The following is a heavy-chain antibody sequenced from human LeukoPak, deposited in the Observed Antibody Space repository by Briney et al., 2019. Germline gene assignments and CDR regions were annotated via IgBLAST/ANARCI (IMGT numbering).Heavy chain of an antibody. Sequence: SETLSLTCSVSGYSISSGYYWGWIRQPPGKGLEWIGSFYHGGSTYYNPSLKCRVTISVDTSKNQFSLKLISVTAADTAVYYCARDGSRWFDPWGQGTLVTVSS. V-gene: IGHV4-38-2*02. D-gene: IGHD1-26*01. CDR3: ARDGSRWFDP. CDR1: GYSISSGYY. CDR2: FYHGGST. J-gene: IGHJ5*02.